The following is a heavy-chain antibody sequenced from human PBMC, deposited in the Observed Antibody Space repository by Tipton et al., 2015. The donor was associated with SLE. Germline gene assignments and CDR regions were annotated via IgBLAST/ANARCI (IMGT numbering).Heavy chain of an antibody. CDR1: GFTFSSYG. V-gene: IGHV3-30*03. D-gene: IGHD1-1*01. CDR3: ARDLDGLGDY. Sequence: QVQLVQSGGGVVQPGRSLRLSCAASGFTFSSYGMHWVRQAPGKGLEWVAVISYDGSNKYYADSVKGRFTISRDNSKNTLYLQMNSLRAEDTAVYYCARDLDGLGDYWGQGTLVTVSS. CDR2: ISYDGSNK. J-gene: IGHJ4*02.